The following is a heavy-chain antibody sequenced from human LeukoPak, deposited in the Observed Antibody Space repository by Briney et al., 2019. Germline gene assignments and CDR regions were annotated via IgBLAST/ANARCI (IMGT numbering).Heavy chain of an antibody. CDR2: ISSSSSYI. CDR3: ASGLILAAAGILS. Sequence: GGSLRLSCAASGFTFSSYSMNWVRQAPGKGLEWVSPISSSSSYIYYADSVKGRFTISRDNAKNSLYLQMNSLRAEDTAVYYCASGLILAAAGILSWGQGTLVTVSS. J-gene: IGHJ5*02. CDR1: GFTFSSYS. V-gene: IGHV3-21*01. D-gene: IGHD6-13*01.